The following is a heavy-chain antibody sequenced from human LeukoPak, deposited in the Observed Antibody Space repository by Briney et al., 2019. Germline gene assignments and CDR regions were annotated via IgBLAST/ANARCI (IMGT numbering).Heavy chain of an antibody. J-gene: IGHJ4*02. CDR2: IYYSGRT. CDR1: GGSISSSSYY. V-gene: IGHV4-39*01. CDR3: ARHEGGYDILTGYYQSNFDY. D-gene: IGHD3-9*01. Sequence: SETLSLTCTVSGGSISSSSYYWGWIRQPPGKGLEWIGSIYYSGRTYYNPSLKCRVTISVDTSKNQFSLKLNSVTAADTAVYYCARHEGGYDILTGYYQSNFDYWGQGTLVTVSS.